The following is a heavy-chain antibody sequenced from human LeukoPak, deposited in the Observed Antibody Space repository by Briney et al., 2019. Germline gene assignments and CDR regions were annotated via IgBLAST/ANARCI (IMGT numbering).Heavy chain of an antibody. CDR3: ARDRGTEVAGTWISSYFDY. J-gene: IGHJ4*02. D-gene: IGHD6-19*01. CDR1: GFTFRSYG. Sequence: GRSLRLSCAVSGFTFRSYGMNWVRQAPGKGLEWVALIWSGGRTEYYADSVKGRFTISRDNSKNTLYLQMNSLRAEDTAVYTCARDRGTEVAGTWISSYFDYWGQGTLVTVSS. V-gene: IGHV3-33*01. CDR2: IWSGGRTE.